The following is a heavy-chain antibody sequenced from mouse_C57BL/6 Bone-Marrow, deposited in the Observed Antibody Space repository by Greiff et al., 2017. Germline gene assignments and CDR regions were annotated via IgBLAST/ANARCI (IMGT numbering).Heavy chain of an antibody. CDR1: GFTFSDYY. Sequence: EVKLQESGGGLVQPGGSLKLSCAASGFTFSDYYMYWVRQTPEKRLEWVAYISNGGGSTYYPDTVKGRFTISRDNAKNTLYLQMSRLKSEDTAMYYCARCGYFSMDYWGQGTSVTVSS. CDR3: ARCGYFSMDY. V-gene: IGHV5-12*01. J-gene: IGHJ4*01. CDR2: ISNGGGST.